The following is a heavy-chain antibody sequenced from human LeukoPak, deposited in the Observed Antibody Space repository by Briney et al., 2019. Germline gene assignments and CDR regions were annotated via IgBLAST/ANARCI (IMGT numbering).Heavy chain of an antibody. D-gene: IGHD6-13*01. V-gene: IGHV4-34*01. CDR3: ARGGIAAAGTFMFDY. CDR2: INHSGST. Sequence: PSETLSLTGAVYGGSFSGYYWSWIRQPPGKGLEWIGEINHSGSTNYNPSLKSRVTISVDTSKNQFSLKLSSVTAADTAVYYCARGGIAAAGTFMFDYWGQGTLVTVSS. J-gene: IGHJ4*02. CDR1: GGSFSGYY.